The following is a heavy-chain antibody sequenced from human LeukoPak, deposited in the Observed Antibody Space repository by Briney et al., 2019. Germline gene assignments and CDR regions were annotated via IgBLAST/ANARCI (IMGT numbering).Heavy chain of an antibody. J-gene: IGHJ4*02. CDR2: IYSGGTT. Sequence: GGSLRLSCAASGFTVSSNYMSWVRQAPGKGLEWVSVIYSGGTTYYADSVKGRFTISRDNSKNTLYLQMNSPRAEDTAAYYCAKDGNWARFENWGQGTLVTVSS. D-gene: IGHD7-27*01. CDR3: AKDGNWARFEN. CDR1: GFTVSSNY. V-gene: IGHV3-53*01.